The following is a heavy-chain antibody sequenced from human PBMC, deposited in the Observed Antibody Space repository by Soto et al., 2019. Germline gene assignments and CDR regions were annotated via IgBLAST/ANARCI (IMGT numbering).Heavy chain of an antibody. Sequence: QVQLVESGGGVVQPGRSLRLSCAASGFTFSSYGMHWVRQAPGTGLEWVAVIWYDGSNKYYADSVKGRFTISRDNSKNTLYLQKNSLRAEDTAVYYCARGRQQLVLDYWGQGTPVTVSS. CDR3: ARGRQQLVLDY. CDR2: IWYDGSNK. D-gene: IGHD6-13*01. V-gene: IGHV3-33*01. J-gene: IGHJ4*02. CDR1: GFTFSSYG.